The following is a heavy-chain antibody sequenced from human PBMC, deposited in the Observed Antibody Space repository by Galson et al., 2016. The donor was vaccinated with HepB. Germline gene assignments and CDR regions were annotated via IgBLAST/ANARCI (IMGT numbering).Heavy chain of an antibody. CDR3: ARDVRGSEDY. CDR2: ITRSGGTT. D-gene: IGHD1-26*01. V-gene: IGHV3-48*02. J-gene: IGHJ4*02. Sequence: SLRLSCVASGFTFNNYDMHWFRQAPGKGLEWVSYITRSGGTTLYADSVKGRFTISRDNAKNSLYLQMNSLRDEDTAVYYCARDVRGSEDYWGQGTLVTVSS. CDR1: GFTFNNYD.